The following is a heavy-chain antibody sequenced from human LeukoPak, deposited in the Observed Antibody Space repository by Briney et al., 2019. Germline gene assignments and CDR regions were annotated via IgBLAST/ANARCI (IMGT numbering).Heavy chain of an antibody. Sequence: ASVKVSCKASGYTFTSYGISWVRQAPGQGLEWMGWISAYNGNTNYAQKLQGRVTMTTDTSTSTAYMELRGLRSDDTAVYYCARVDTAMVTLSLDYWGQGTLVTVSS. V-gene: IGHV1-18*01. CDR1: GYTFTSYG. CDR3: ARVDTAMVTLSLDY. CDR2: ISAYNGNT. J-gene: IGHJ4*02. D-gene: IGHD5-18*01.